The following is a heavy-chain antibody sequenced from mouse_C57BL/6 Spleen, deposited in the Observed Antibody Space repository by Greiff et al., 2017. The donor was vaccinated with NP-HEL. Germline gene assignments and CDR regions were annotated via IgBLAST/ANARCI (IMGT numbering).Heavy chain of an antibody. D-gene: IGHD1-1*02. CDR3: ASRGSYGY. J-gene: IGHJ2*01. CDR1: GYTFTSYW. V-gene: IGHV1-50*01. Sequence: QVQLQQPGAELVKPGASVKLSCKASGYTFTSYWMQWVKQRPGQGLEWIGEIDPSDSYTNYNQKFKGKATLTVDTSSSTAYMQLSSLTSEDSAVYYCASRGSYGYWGQGTTLTVSS. CDR2: IDPSDSYT.